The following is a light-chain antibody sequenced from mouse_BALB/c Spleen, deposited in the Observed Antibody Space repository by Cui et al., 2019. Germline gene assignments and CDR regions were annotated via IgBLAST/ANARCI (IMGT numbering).Light chain of an antibody. CDR1: ESVDNYGISF. J-gene: IGKJ4*01. Sequence: DIVLTQSPASLAVSLGQRATISCRASESVDNYGISFMNWFQQKPGQPPKLLIYAASQPGSGVPGRFSGSGSGTGFSLNIHPMEEDETAKYFCQQSKEVPFTFGSGTKLEIK. CDR2: AAS. V-gene: IGKV3-2*01. CDR3: QQSKEVPFT.